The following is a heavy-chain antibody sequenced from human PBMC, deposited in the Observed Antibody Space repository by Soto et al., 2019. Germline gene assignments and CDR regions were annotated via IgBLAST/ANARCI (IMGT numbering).Heavy chain of an antibody. J-gene: IGHJ4*02. CDR2: IIPILGIA. D-gene: IGHD1-26*01. Sequence: QVQLVQSGAEVKKPGSSVKVSCKASGGTFSSYTISWVRQAPGQGLEWMGRIIPILGIANYAQKFQGRVTITADKSTSTAYMELSSLRSEDTAVYYCARMPRANTWELPHYFDYWGQGTLVTVSS. V-gene: IGHV1-69*02. CDR3: ARMPRANTWELPHYFDY. CDR1: GGTFSSYT.